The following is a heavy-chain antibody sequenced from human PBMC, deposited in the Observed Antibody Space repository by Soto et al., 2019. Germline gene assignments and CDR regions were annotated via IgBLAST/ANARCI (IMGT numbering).Heavy chain of an antibody. CDR1: GGSISSGGYY. CDR2: IYYSGST. Sequence: QVQLQESGPGLVKPSQTLSLTCTVSGGSISSGGYYWSWIRQHPGKGLEWMGYIYYSGSTYYNPSLKRRVTISVDTSKNQFSLKLSSVTAADTAVYYWARSRYGGHTPGLGDFDYWGQGTLVTVSS. V-gene: IGHV4-31*03. CDR3: ARSRYGGHTPGLGDFDY. J-gene: IGHJ4*02. D-gene: IGHD4-17*01.